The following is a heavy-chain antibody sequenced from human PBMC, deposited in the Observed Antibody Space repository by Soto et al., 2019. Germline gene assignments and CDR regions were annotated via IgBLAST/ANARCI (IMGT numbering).Heavy chain of an antibody. V-gene: IGHV1-8*01. J-gene: IGHJ4*02. CDR3: ARSVDTAMVKDY. CDR2: MNPNSGNT. CDR1: GYTFTSYD. D-gene: IGHD5-18*01. Sequence: ASVKVSCKASGYTFTSYDINWVRQATGQGLEWMGWMNPNSGNTGYAQKFQGGVTMTRNTSISTAYMELSSLRSEDTAVYYCARSVDTAMVKDYWGQGTLVTVSS.